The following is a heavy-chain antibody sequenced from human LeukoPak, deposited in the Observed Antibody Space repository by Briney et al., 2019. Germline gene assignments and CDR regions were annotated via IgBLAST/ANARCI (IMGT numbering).Heavy chain of an antibody. CDR3: ATSRTNDY. Sequence: GGSLRLSCAASGFTFSSYSMNWVRQAPGKGLEWVAIIKQDGSDKYYVDSVKGRFAISRDNAEKSLYLQMNSLRAEDTAVYYCATSRTNDYWGRGTLVTVSS. J-gene: IGHJ4*01. D-gene: IGHD1-14*01. CDR1: GFTFSSYS. CDR2: IKQDGSDK. V-gene: IGHV3-7*03.